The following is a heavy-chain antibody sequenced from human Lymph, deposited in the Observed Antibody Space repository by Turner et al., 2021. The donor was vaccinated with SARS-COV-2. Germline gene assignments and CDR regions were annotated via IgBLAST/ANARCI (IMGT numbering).Heavy chain of an antibody. CDR2: IYYRGST. Sequence: VQLQESGPRLAKPLETLSLTCTVSGGSMNSNYWSWIRQPPGKRLEWIGYIYYRGSTNYNPAIESRVTISVDTTRNQFSLNLTSVTAADTAIYYCARETVNNWVDPWGQGTLVTVSS. D-gene: IGHD2-21*02. J-gene: IGHJ5*02. V-gene: IGHV4-59*01. CDR1: GGSMNSNY. CDR3: ARETVNNWVDP.